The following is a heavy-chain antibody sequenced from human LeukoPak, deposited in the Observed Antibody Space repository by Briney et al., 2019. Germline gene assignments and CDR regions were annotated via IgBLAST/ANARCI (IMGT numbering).Heavy chain of an antibody. CDR1: GGSISTNNW. Sequence: TSETLSLTCAVSGGSISTNNWWSWVRQPPGKGLEWIGEIYHSGSTNHNPSLKSPVTISVDKSKNQFSLRLSSVTAADTAVYYCAKKRNAAPYYFDCWGQGTLVTVSS. D-gene: IGHD6-25*01. CDR2: IYHSGST. CDR3: AKKRNAAPYYFDC. J-gene: IGHJ4*02. V-gene: IGHV4-4*02.